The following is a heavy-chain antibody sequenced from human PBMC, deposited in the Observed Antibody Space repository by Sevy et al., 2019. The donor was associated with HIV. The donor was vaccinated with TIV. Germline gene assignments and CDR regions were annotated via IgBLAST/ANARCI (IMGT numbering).Heavy chain of an antibody. CDR2: LSFDGSNK. Sequence: GSLRLSCAASGFSFSGYAIHWVRQAPGKGLEWVAILSFDGSNKYYADSVKGRFTISRENSKNTLLLQMNSLRAEDTAVYYCAKEGAYSYTTYFDYWGQGTVVTVSS. CDR1: GFSFSGYA. D-gene: IGHD1-26*01. CDR3: AKEGAYSYTTYFDY. V-gene: IGHV3-30*18. J-gene: IGHJ4*02.